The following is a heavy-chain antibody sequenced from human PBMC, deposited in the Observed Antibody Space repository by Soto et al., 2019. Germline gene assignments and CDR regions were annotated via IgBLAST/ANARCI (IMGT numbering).Heavy chain of an antibody. CDR1: GFTFSSYS. J-gene: IGHJ4*02. CDR3: ARGGSIAARPLDY. D-gene: IGHD6-6*01. Sequence: GGSLRLSCAASGFTFSSYSMNWVRQAPGKGLEWVSSISSSSSYIYYADSVKGRLTISRDNAKNSLYLQMNSLRAEDTAVYYCARGGSIAARPLDYWGQGTLVTVSS. V-gene: IGHV3-21*01. CDR2: ISSSSSYI.